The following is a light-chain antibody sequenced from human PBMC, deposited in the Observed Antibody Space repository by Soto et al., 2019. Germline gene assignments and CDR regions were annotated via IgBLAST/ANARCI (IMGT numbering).Light chain of an antibody. CDR3: QRYGSSPLYT. Sequence: EIVLTQSPGTLSLSPGERATLSCRASQSVSSSYLAWYQQKPGQAPRLLIYGASNRATGIPDRFSGSGSGTDFTLTISRLEPEDFAVYYCQRYGSSPLYTFGHGTKLEIK. CDR1: QSVSSSY. V-gene: IGKV3-20*01. J-gene: IGKJ2*01. CDR2: GAS.